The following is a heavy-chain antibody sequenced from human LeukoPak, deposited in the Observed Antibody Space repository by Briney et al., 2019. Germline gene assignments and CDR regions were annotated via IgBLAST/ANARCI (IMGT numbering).Heavy chain of an antibody. J-gene: IGHJ4*02. V-gene: IGHV4-34*01. CDR3: ASLNDYYDSSLTFDY. CDR2: INHSGST. CDR1: GGSFSVYY. D-gene: IGHD3-22*01. Sequence: SETLSLTCAVYGGSFSVYYWSWIRQPPGKGLEWIGEINHSGSTNYNPSLKSRVTISVDTSKNQFSLKLSSVTAADTAVYYCASLNDYYDSSLTFDYWGQGTLVTVSS.